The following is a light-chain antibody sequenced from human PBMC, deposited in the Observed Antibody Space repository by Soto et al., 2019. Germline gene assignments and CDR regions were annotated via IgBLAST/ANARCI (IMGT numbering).Light chain of an antibody. J-gene: IGKJ4*01. CDR2: GAS. CDR1: QSVSVN. CDR3: QQYNDWPPVT. Sequence: EIVLTQSPGTLSLSPGERATLSCRASQSVSVNLAWYQQRPGQAPRLLIYGASTRATGFPARFSGSGSGTDFTLTINSLQSEDSAIYYCQQYNDWPPVTFGGGTKVDIK. V-gene: IGKV3-15*01.